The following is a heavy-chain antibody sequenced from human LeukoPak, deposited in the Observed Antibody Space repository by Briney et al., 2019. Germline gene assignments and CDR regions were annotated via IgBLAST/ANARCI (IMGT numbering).Heavy chain of an antibody. CDR2: ISSAGTT. J-gene: IGHJ4*02. V-gene: IGHV3-66*01. D-gene: IGHD6-13*01. Sequence: EGSLRLSCAASGFTVSSSYMSWVRQAPGKGLEWVSIISSAGTTYYADSVKGRFTISRDNSKNTVYLQVNSLRDEDTAVYYCARDLEAANTYYLDYWGQGTMVTVSS. CDR3: ARDLEAANTYYLDY. CDR1: GFTVSSSY.